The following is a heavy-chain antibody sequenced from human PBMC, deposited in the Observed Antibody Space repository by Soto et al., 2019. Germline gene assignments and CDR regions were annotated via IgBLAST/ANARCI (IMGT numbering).Heavy chain of an antibody. Sequence: QVQLVQSGAEVKKPGASVKVSCKASGYTFSSYGFSWVRQAPGQGLEWMGWISAYNGNTNDEQKLQGRITMTKDTPTMTAYMELRSLRSDDTAVYYCAIGTTGETGNYWGQGTLVTVSS. J-gene: IGHJ4*02. CDR2: ISAYNGNT. D-gene: IGHD4-17*01. V-gene: IGHV1-18*01. CDR1: GYTFSSYG. CDR3: AIGTTGETGNY.